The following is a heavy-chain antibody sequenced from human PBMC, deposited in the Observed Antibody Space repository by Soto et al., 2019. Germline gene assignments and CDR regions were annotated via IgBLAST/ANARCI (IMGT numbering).Heavy chain of an antibody. J-gene: IGHJ6*02. V-gene: IGHV3-21*02. Sequence: EVQLVESGGGLVKPGGSLRLSCVASGFTFSDYNMNWLRQTPGKGLEWVSSIASRSNYIYYADSLKGRFTVSRDNARNSLYLQVDNRRAEDTAVYYCARNRRIAVEMDVWGQGTTVTVSS. CDR1: GFTFSDYN. CDR3: ARNRRIAVEMDV. CDR2: IASRSNYI. D-gene: IGHD2-21*01.